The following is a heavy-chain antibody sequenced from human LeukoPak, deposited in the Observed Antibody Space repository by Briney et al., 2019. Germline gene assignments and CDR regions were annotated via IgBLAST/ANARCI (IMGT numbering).Heavy chain of an antibody. V-gene: IGHV3-66*01. CDR2: IYSGGST. Sequence: GGSLRPSCAASGLTVSSNYMSWVPQAPGKGLEWVSVIYSGGSTYYADSVKGRFTISRDNPKNTLYLQMNSLRAEDTAVYYCARDPSYYDFWSGPPYYGMDVWGQGTTVTVSS. D-gene: IGHD3-3*01. J-gene: IGHJ6*02. CDR1: GLTVSSNY. CDR3: ARDPSYYDFWSGPPYYGMDV.